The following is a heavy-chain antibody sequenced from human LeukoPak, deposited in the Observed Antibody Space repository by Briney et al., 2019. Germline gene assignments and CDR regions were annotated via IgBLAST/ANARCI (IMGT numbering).Heavy chain of an antibody. J-gene: IGHJ3*02. CDR1: GGSISSHY. D-gene: IGHD2-2*01. CDR2: IYYSGST. V-gene: IGHV4-59*08. Sequence: SETLSLTCTVSGGSISSHYRSWIRQPPGKGLGWIGYIYYSGSTNYNPSLKSRVTISVDTSKNQFSLKLSSVTAADTAVYYCARLGTAASDAFDIWGQGTMVTVSS. CDR3: ARLGTAASDAFDI.